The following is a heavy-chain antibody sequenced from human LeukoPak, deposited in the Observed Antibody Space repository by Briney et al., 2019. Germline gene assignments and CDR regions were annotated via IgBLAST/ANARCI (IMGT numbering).Heavy chain of an antibody. CDR2: INHSGST. D-gene: IGHD6-19*01. J-gene: IGHJ4*02. CDR1: GGSFSGYY. CDR3: ARQYSSGWYAFDY. Sequence: SETLSLTCAVYGGSFSGYYWSWIRQPPGEGLEWIGEINHSGSTNYNPSLKSRVTISVDTSKNQFSLKLSSVTAADTAVYYCARQYSSGWYAFDYWGQGTLVTVSS. V-gene: IGHV4-34*01.